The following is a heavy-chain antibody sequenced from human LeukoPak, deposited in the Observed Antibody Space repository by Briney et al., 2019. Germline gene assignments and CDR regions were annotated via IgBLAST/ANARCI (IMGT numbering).Heavy chain of an antibody. D-gene: IGHD3-3*01. CDR3: AREDYDFWSGYYYYYMDV. CDR2: INPSSGIT. V-gene: IGHV1-46*01. CDR1: GYTFTTYY. Sequence: ASVKVSCKASGYTFTTYYMHWVRQAPGQGLEWMGIINPSSGITSYAQKFQGRVTMTRDTSTSTVYMELSSLRSEDTAVYYCAREDYDFWSGYYYYYMDVWGKGTTVTVSS. J-gene: IGHJ6*03.